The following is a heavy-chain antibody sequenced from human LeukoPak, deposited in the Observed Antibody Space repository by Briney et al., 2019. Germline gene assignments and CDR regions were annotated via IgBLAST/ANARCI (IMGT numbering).Heavy chain of an antibody. CDR1: GFTFNNYA. CDR2: ISGGGETT. Sequence: GGSLRLSCAASGFTFNNYAMNWVRQAPGKGLVGVSSISGGGETTYYADSAKGRFTISRDNSQNTLYLQMNSLRAEDMAVYYCARNYADYVGYFFFDYWGQGTLVTVSS. V-gene: IGHV3-23*01. J-gene: IGHJ4*02. CDR3: ARNYADYVGYFFFDY. D-gene: IGHD4-17*01.